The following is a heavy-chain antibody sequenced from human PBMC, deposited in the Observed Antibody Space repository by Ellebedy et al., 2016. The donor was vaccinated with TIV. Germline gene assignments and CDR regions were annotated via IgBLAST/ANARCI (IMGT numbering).Heavy chain of an antibody. D-gene: IGHD3-10*01. CDR2: IIPIFRTA. CDR3: ARVGFPPGGDY. Sequence: AASVKVSCKASGDTYSSNAISWARQAPGQGLEWMGGIIPIFRTAIYAQKFQGRVTITADESTSTAYMELNSLRSEDTALYYCARVGFPPGGDYWGQGTLVTVSS. CDR1: GDTYSSNA. J-gene: IGHJ4*02. V-gene: IGHV1-69*13.